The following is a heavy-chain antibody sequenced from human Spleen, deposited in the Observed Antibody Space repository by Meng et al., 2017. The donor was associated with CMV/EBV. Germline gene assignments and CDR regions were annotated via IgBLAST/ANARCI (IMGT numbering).Heavy chain of an antibody. CDR1: GFTFSSYA. CDR3: ARGVVVPAAIYAVPAFDI. V-gene: IGHV3-30-3*01. CDR2: ISYDGSNK. D-gene: IGHD2-2*02. Sequence: GESLKISCAASGFTFSSYAMHWVRQAPGKGLEWVAVISYDGSNKYYADSVKGRFTISRDNSENTLYLQMNSLRAEDTAVYYCARGVVVPAAIYAVPAFDIWGQGTMVTVSS. J-gene: IGHJ3*02.